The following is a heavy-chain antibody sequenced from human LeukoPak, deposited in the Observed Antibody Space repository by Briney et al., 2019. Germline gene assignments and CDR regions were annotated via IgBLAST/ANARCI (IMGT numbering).Heavy chain of an antibody. D-gene: IGHD2-2*01. J-gene: IGHJ6*02. V-gene: IGHV3-30*18. CDR3: AKGTRTSTNYYYYGMDV. CDR1: GFTFSGYG. Sequence: GGSLRLSCAASGFTFSGYGMHWVRQAPGKGLEWVAVISYDGSNKYYADSVKGRFTISRDNSKNTLYLQVNSLRAEDTAVYYCAKGTRTSTNYYYYGMDVWGQGTTVTVSS. CDR2: ISYDGSNK.